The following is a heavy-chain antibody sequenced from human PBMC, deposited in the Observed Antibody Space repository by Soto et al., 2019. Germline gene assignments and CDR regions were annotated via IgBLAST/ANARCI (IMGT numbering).Heavy chain of an antibody. D-gene: IGHD4-4*01. CDR2: LSGSGGST. J-gene: IGHJ4*02. V-gene: IGHV3-23*01. CDR3: AKCPYSNYEYYFDY. Sequence: GGSLRLSCAASGFTLSSYAMSWVRQAPGKGLEWVSVLSGSGGSTSYAASVKGRFTISRDNSKNTLYLQMNSLRAEDTAVYYCAKCPYSNYEYYFDYWGQGTLVTVSS. CDR1: GFTLSSYA.